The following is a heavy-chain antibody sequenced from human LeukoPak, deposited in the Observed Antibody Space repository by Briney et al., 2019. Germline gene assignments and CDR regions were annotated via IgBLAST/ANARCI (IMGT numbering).Heavy chain of an antibody. CDR3: ARQYGSGSYYNVLRLDY. Sequence: SETLSLTCTVSGGSISSGDYYWGWIRQPPGKGLEWIGNIYYSGSIYYNPSLKSRVTMSVDTSKNQFSLKLSSVTAADTAVYYCARQYGSGSYYNVLRLDYWGQGTLVAVSS. CDR2: IYYSGSI. D-gene: IGHD3-10*01. V-gene: IGHV4-30-4*01. J-gene: IGHJ4*02. CDR1: GGSISSGDYY.